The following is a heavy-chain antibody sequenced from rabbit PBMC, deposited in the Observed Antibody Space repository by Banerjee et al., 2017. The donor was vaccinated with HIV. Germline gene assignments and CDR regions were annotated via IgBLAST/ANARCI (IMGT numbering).Heavy chain of an antibody. CDR1: GFDFINYY. D-gene: IGHD4-1*01. Sequence: QEQLKETGGGLVQPGGSLTLSCKASGFDFINYYMTWVRQAPGKGLEWIGIIYAGEGGTHYASWVNGRFTISKTSSTTVTLQMTSLTAADTATYLCARDLAGVIGWNFNLWGPGTLVTVS. CDR2: IYAGEGGT. V-gene: IGHV1S45*01. CDR3: ARDLAGVIGWNFNL. J-gene: IGHJ4*01.